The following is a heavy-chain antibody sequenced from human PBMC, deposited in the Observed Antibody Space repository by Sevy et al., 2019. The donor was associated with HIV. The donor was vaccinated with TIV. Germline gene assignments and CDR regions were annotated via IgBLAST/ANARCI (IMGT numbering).Heavy chain of an antibody. CDR2: IHYTGST. CDR1: YGPISAYY. D-gene: IGHD2-21*02. CDR3: ARAPPVRSGDDSLNWFVP. V-gene: IGHV4-59*12. J-gene: IGHJ5*02. Sequence: SETLSLTCSVSYGPISAYYWNWIRQSPGKGLEWIGSIHYTGSTDYNPSLKSRVTMSLDTSKNQFSLQLKSVTAADTALYYCARAPPVRSGDDSLNWFVPWGQGTLVTVSS.